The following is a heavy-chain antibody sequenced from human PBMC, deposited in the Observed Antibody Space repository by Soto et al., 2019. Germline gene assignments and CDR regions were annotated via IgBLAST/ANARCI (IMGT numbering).Heavy chain of an antibody. CDR1: GYTLSDYY. CDR3: AREGGGIAAAGAGNDAFDI. J-gene: IGHJ3*02. V-gene: IGHV1-2*02. Sequence: GASVKVSCKASGYTLSDYYMQWVRQAPGQGLEWMGWFNPNSGDTNYAQKFQGRVTMTRDTSIATAYMELSSLKSDDTAVYYCAREGGGIAAAGAGNDAFDIWGQGTMVTVS. D-gene: IGHD6-13*01. CDR2: FNPNSGDT.